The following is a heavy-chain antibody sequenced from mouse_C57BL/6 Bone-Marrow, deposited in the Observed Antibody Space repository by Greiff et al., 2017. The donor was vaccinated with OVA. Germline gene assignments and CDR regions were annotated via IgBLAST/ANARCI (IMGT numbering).Heavy chain of an antibody. CDR1: GFTFSSYG. Sequence: EVMLVESGGDLVKPGGSLKLSCAASGFTFSSYGMSWVRQTPDKRLEWVATISSGGSYTYYPDSVKGRFTISRDNAKNTLYLQMSSLKSGDTAMYYCARRGYDYLYYFDYWGQGTTLTVSS. V-gene: IGHV5-6*02. J-gene: IGHJ2*01. CDR3: ARRGYDYLYYFDY. D-gene: IGHD2-4*01. CDR2: ISSGGSYT.